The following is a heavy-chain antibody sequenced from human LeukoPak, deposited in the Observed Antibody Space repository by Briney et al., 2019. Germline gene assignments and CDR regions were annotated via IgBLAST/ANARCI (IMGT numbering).Heavy chain of an antibody. J-gene: IGHJ6*02. Sequence: GGSLRLSCAASGFTFSSYGMHWVRQAPGKGLEWVAVIWYDGSNKYYADSVKGRFTISRDNSKNTLYLQMNSLRAEDTAVYYCARDYIVVVPAAHYYYYYGMDVWGQGTTVTVSS. CDR1: GFTFSSYG. CDR2: IWYDGSNK. V-gene: IGHV3-33*01. CDR3: ARDYIVVVPAAHYYYYYGMDV. D-gene: IGHD2-2*01.